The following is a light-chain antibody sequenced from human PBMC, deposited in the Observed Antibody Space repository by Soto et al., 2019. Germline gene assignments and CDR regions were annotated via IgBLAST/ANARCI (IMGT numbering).Light chain of an antibody. V-gene: IGKV3-20*01. Sequence: EIVLTQSPGTLSLSPGERATLSCRASQSVSSSYLAWYQQKPGQAPRLLIYGASSRATGIPDRFRGSGSGTDFTLTISSLEPEDFAVYYCQQYGSSPPKYTFGQGTKMEIK. CDR1: QSVSSSY. CDR3: QQYGSSPPKYT. CDR2: GAS. J-gene: IGKJ2*01.